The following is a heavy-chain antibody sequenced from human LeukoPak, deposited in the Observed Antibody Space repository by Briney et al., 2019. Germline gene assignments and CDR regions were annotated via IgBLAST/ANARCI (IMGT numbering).Heavy chain of an antibody. J-gene: IGHJ6*02. D-gene: IGHD3-9*01. CDR2: IYYSGST. V-gene: IGHV4-31*03. CDR3: ARGRYDILTGYPALYYYYGMDV. Sequence: SETLSLTCTVSGGSISSGGYYWSWVRQHPGKGLEWIGNIYYSGSTYYNPSLKSRVTISVDTSKNQFSLKLSSVTAADTAVYYCARGRYDILTGYPALYYYYGMDVWGQGTTVTVSS. CDR1: GGSISSGGYY.